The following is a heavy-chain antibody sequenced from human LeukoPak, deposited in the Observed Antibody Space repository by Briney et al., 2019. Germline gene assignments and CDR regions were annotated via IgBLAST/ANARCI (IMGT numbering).Heavy chain of an antibody. CDR2: ISAYNGNT. V-gene: IGHV1-18*01. J-gene: IGHJ4*02. Sequence: ASVKVSCKAPGYTFTSYGISWVRQAPGQGLEWMGWISAYNGNTNYAQKLQGRVTMTTDTSTSTAYMELRSLRSDDTAVYYCARVVTAINNLDYWGQGTLVTVSS. D-gene: IGHD2-21*02. CDR1: GYTFTSYG. CDR3: ARVVTAINNLDY.